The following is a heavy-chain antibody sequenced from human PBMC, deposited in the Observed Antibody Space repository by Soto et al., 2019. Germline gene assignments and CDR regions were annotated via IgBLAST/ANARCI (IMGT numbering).Heavy chain of an antibody. CDR1: GFTFSSYA. J-gene: IGHJ4*02. CDR3: ARDPRLAGTFLYYFDY. V-gene: IGHV3-30-3*01. Sequence: ESVGGVVQPGRSLRLFCAASGFTFSSYAMHWVRQAPGKGLEWVAVISYDGSNKYYADSVKGRFTISRDNSKNTLYLQMNSLRAEDTAVYYCARDPRLAGTFLYYFDYWGQGTLVTVSS. D-gene: IGHD6-19*01. CDR2: ISYDGSNK.